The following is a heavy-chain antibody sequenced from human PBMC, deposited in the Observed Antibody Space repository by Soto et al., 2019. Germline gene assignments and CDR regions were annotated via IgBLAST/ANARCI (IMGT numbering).Heavy chain of an antibody. CDR2: ISYDGSNK. CDR1: GFTFISYA. V-gene: IGHV3-30-3*01. D-gene: IGHD4-17*01. J-gene: IGHJ6*02. Sequence: PGWSLRLACASSGFTFISYAMHWARQAPGKGLEWVAVISYDGSNKYYADSVKGRFTISRDNSKNTLYLQMNSLRAEDTAVYYCARAGMTTVTTSVYYGMDVWGQGTTVTVSS. CDR3: ARAGMTTVTTSVYYGMDV.